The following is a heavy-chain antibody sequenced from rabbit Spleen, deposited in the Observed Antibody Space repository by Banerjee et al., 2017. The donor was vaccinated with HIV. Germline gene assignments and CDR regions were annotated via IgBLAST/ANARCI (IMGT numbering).Heavy chain of an antibody. CDR2: IYTGGGST. CDR1: GFSFSSSSC. V-gene: IGHV1S40*01. J-gene: IGHJ6*01. D-gene: IGHD8-1*01. Sequence: QSLEESGGDLIRRGACLTLAFTASGFSFSSSSCMSCVRHAPGKGLEWIGCIYTGGGSTYFATWAKGRFTISKSSSSTVTLQMTSLTAADTATYFCARDTGTSFSTYGMDLWGPGTLVTVS. CDR3: ARDTGTSFSTYGMDL.